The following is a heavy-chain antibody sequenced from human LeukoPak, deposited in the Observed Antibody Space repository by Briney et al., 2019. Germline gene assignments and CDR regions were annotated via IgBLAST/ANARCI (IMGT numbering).Heavy chain of an antibody. CDR2: ISSSSYI. D-gene: IGHD6-19*01. V-gene: IGHV3-21*01. CDR3: AREGYSSGWFHAFDI. CDR1: GFTFSDYS. Sequence: GGSLRLSCAASGFTFSDYSMNWVRQAPGKGLEWVSSISSSSYIYYADSVKGRFTISRDNAKNSLSLQMNSLRAEDTAVYYCAREGYSSGWFHAFDIWGHGQWSPSLQ. J-gene: IGHJ3*02.